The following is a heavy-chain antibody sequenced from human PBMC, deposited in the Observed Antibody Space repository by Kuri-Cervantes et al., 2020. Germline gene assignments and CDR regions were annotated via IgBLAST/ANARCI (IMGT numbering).Heavy chain of an antibody. J-gene: IGHJ4*02. CDR3: ARDEGPRPTTALTH. V-gene: IGHV3-21*01. CDR2: ISTGGDYI. D-gene: IGHD5-12*01. Sequence: GESLKISCAASGFTFSDYHMSWVRQAPGKGLEWVSSISTGGDYIYYGDSVRGRFTISRDNPKNSLYLQMNSLRAEDTAVYYCARDEGPRPTTALTHWGQGTLVTVSS. CDR1: GFTFSDYH.